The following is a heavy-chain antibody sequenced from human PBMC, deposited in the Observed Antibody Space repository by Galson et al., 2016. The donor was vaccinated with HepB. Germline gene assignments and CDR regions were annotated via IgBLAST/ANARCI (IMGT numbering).Heavy chain of an antibody. CDR2: IYYSGST. CDR3: TRREVRGAAGGIDY. V-gene: IGHV4-31*09. D-gene: IGHD4-23*01. CDR1: GGSISSGGDY. Sequence: TLSLTCTVSGGSISSGGDYWNWIRQHPGKGLEWIGYIYYSGSTYYNPSLKSRLTISVDKSRNQLSLNLRSVTAADAAVYYCTRREVRGAAGGIDYWGQGTLVTVSS. J-gene: IGHJ4*02.